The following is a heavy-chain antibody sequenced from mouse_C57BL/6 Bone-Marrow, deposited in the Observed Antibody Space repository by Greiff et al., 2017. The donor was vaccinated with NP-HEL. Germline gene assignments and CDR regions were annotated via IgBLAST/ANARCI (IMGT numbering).Heavy chain of an antibody. D-gene: IGHD1-1*01. CDR3: ATDYGSSSGDYFDY. J-gene: IGHJ2*01. Sequence: QVQLQQPGAELVMPGASVKLSCKASGYTFTSYWMHWVKQRPGQGLEWIGEIDPSDSYTNYNQKFKGKSTLTVDKSSSTAYMQLSSLTSEDSAVYYCATDYGSSSGDYFDYGGQGTTLTVSS. V-gene: IGHV1-69*01. CDR2: IDPSDSYT. CDR1: GYTFTSYW.